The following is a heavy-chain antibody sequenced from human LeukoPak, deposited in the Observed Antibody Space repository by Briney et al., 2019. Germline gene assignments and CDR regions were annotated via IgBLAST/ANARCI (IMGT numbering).Heavy chain of an antibody. CDR2: ISPGGDTI. V-gene: IGHV3-23*01. CDR1: GFNFSIYA. J-gene: IGHJ4*02. CDR3: ARRTTVVGPAPFDH. Sequence: GGSLRLSCAASGFNFSIYAMSWVRQAPGKGLEWVSAISPGGDTIYYLDSVKGRFTISRDNSKNTLYLQMNSLRAEDTAVYYCARRTTVVGPAPFDHWGQGTLVTVSS. D-gene: IGHD4-23*01.